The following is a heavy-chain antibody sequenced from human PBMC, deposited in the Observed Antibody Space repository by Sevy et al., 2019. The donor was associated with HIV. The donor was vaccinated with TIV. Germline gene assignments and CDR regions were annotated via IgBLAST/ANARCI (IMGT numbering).Heavy chain of an antibody. V-gene: IGHV5-51*01. Sequence: GESLKISCKGSAYTFTTHWIGWVRQMPGKGLEWMGIMSPGDSDPTYSPSFQGQVTMSVDKSVSTAYLQWHSLETSDNDIYYCARLDSYSIGWSPRYYFDYWGQGTLVTVSS. D-gene: IGHD6-19*01. CDR1: AYTFTTHW. CDR2: MSPGDSDP. CDR3: ARLDSYSIGWSPRYYFDY. J-gene: IGHJ4*02.